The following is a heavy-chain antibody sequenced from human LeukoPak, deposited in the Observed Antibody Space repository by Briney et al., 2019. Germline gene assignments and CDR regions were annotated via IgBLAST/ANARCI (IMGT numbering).Heavy chain of an antibody. Sequence: GRSLRLSCAASGFTFSSYGMHWVRQAPGKGLEWVAFIRNDGSNKYYADSVKGRFTMSRDNSKNTLFLQMNSLRAEDTAVYYCARVRLFDFEWLSSLDHWGQGTLVTVSS. CDR3: ARVRLFDFEWLSSLDH. J-gene: IGHJ4*02. V-gene: IGHV3-33*08. CDR1: GFTFSSYG. CDR2: IRNDGSNK. D-gene: IGHD3-9*01.